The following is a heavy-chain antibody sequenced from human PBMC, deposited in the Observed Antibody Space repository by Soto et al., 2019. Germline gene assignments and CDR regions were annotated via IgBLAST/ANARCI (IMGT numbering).Heavy chain of an antibody. CDR2: ISSSSSYT. CDR3: ARXLPYYYDSSGYNGGFDY. D-gene: IGHD3-22*01. J-gene: IGHJ4*02. CDR1: GFTFSDYY. Sequence: GGSLRLSCAASGFTFSDYYMSWIRQAPGKGLEWVSYISSSSSYTNYADSVKGRFTISRDNAKNSLYLQMNSLRAEDTAVYYCARXLPYYYDSSGYNGGFDYWGQGTLVTVSS. V-gene: IGHV3-11*06.